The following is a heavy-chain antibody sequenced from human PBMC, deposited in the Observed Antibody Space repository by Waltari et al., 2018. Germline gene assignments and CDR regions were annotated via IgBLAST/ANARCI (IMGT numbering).Heavy chain of an antibody. D-gene: IGHD3-16*01. CDR3: TRGSPGGITFGGVIAY. V-gene: IGHV3-49*04. CDR2: IRSKAYGGTT. J-gene: IGHJ4*02. Sequence: EVQLVESGGGLVQPGRSLRLSCTASGFTFGDYALSWVRRAPGKGLEWVGFIRSKAYGGTTEYAASVKGRFTISRDDSKSIAYLQMNSLKTEDTAVYYCTRGSPGGITFGGVIAYWGQGTLVTVSS. CDR1: GFTFGDYA.